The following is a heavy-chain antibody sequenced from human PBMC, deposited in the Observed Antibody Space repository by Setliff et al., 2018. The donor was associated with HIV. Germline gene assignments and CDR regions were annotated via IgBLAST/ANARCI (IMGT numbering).Heavy chain of an antibody. Sequence: GSLRLSCAASRFDFNNYWMCWVRQAPGKGLEWVANIGQDGSEKNYAVSVKGRFTISRENAKNSLYLQMNSLRAGDTAVYYCARGSASSPPNDYGEPSALNVWGKGTTVTVSS. CDR3: ARGSASSPPNDYGEPSALNV. CDR1: RFDFNNYW. D-gene: IGHD4-17*01. J-gene: IGHJ6*04. V-gene: IGHV3-7*01. CDR2: IGQDGSEK.